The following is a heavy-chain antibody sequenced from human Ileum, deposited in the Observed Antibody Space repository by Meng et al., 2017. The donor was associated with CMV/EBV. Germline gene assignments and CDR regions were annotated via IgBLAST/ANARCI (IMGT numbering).Heavy chain of an antibody. V-gene: IGHV4-59*01. D-gene: IGHD1-7*01. CDR2: ISNSGST. CDR3: ARDRSIIGTTYY. CDR1: GCYMSSYY. Sequence: QLQESGPRLVKTAENMSLICTVSGCYMSSYYWSWIRPSPGKGLELIGFISNSGSTNYNPSLKSRVTISVETSKRQFSLTVTSVTAADTAVYYCARDRSIIGTTYYWGQGILVTVSS. J-gene: IGHJ4*02.